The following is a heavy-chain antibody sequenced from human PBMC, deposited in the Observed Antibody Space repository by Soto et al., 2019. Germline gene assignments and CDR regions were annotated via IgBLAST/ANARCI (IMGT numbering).Heavy chain of an antibody. J-gene: IGHJ3*02. CDR2: IYYSGST. CDR1: GGYIRSGGYY. V-gene: IGHV4-31*03. CDR3: ARVKPLYDILTGYYNRPDAFDI. D-gene: IGHD3-9*01. Sequence: PSETLSLTCTVSGGYIRSGGYYWSWIRQHPGKGLEWIGYIYYSGSTYYNPSLKSRVTISVDTSKNQFSLKLSSVTAADTAVYYCARVKPLYDILTGYYNRPDAFDIWGQGTMVTVSS.